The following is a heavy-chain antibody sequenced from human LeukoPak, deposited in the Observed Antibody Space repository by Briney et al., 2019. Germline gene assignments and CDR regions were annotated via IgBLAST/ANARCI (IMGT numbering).Heavy chain of an antibody. CDR3: ARYIVVVPAAYLLTPDDAFDI. CDR2: INPNSGGT. Sequence: ASVQVSCKASGYTFTGYYMHWVRQAPGQGLEWMGWINPNSGGTNYAQKFQGRVTMTRDTSISTAYMELSRLRSDDTAVYYCARYIVVVPAAYLLTPDDAFDIWGQGTMVTVSS. J-gene: IGHJ3*02. CDR1: GYTFTGYY. D-gene: IGHD2-2*01. V-gene: IGHV1-2*02.